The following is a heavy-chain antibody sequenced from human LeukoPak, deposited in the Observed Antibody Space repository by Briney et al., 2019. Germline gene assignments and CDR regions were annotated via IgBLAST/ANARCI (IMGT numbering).Heavy chain of an antibody. V-gene: IGHV4-59*01. D-gene: IGHD2-2*01. CDR3: ARENVVVPAAGDAFDI. J-gene: IGHJ3*02. CDR2: IYYSGST. CDR1: GGSISSYY. Sequence: SETLSLTCTVSGGSISSYYWSWIRQPPGKGLEWIGYIYYSGSTNYNPSLKSRVTISVDTSKNQFSLKLSSVTAADTAVYYWARENVVVPAAGDAFDIWGQGTMVTVSS.